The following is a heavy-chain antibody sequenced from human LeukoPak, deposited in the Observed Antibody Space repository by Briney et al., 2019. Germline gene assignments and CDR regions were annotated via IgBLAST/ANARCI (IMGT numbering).Heavy chain of an antibody. D-gene: IGHD7-27*01. V-gene: IGHV3-23*01. CDR3: AKDQNWEGGY. Sequence: PGGSLRLSCAASGFTFSNYDMTWIRQAPGKGLEWVSVINYSGVSTNYADSVKGRFTISRDNSKNTVYLQMNSLRVEDTAVYYCAKDQNWEGGYWGQGTLVTVSS. J-gene: IGHJ4*02. CDR1: GFTFSNYD. CDR2: INYSGVST.